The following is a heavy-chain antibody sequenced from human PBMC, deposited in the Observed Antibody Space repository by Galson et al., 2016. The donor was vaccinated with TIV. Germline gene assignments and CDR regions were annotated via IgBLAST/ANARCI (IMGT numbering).Heavy chain of an antibody. Sequence: SVKVSCKASGGTFSSYDISWLRQIPGQGFEWMGRINPAVGLIKYAERFQGRFTITAAYMELSSLRSEDTAVYYCSSASHLAPTVHHYWGQGTLATVSS. CDR1: GGTFSSYD. J-gene: IGHJ4*02. D-gene: IGHD3-3*02. CDR2: INPAVGLI. CDR3: SSASHLAPTVHHY. V-gene: IGHV1-69*04.